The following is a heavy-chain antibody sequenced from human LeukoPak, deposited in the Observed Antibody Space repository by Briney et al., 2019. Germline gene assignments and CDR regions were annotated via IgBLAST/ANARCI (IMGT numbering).Heavy chain of an antibody. CDR3: ARPGILTGYYHYGMDV. J-gene: IGHJ6*02. V-gene: IGHV1-2*02. CDR1: GYTFTGYY. CDR2: INPNSGGT. Sequence: ASVKVSCKASGYTFTGYYMHWVRQAPGQGLEWMGWINPNSGGTNYAQKFQGRVTMTRDTSISTAYMELSRLRSDDTAVYYCARPGILTGYYHYGMDVWGQGTTVTVSS. D-gene: IGHD3-9*01.